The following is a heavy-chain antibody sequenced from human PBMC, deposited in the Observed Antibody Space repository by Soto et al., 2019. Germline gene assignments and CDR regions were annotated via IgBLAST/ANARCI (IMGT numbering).Heavy chain of an antibody. J-gene: IGHJ4*02. V-gene: IGHV5-51*01. Sequence: PGESLKISCKGSGYSFTSYWIGWVRQMPGKGLEWMGIIYPGDSDTRYSPSFQGQVTISADKSISTAYLQWSSLKASDTAMYYCARKIFPNDYSNLYYFDYWGQGTLVTVSS. CDR1: GYSFTSYW. CDR2: IYPGDSDT. CDR3: ARKIFPNDYSNLYYFDY. D-gene: IGHD4-4*01.